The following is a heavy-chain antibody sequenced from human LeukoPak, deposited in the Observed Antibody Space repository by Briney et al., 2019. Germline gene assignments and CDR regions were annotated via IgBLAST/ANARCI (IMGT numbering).Heavy chain of an antibody. D-gene: IGHD6-13*01. J-gene: IGHJ4*02. Sequence: SETLSLTCTVAGGSISSSSCYWGWIRQPPGKGLEWIGSIYHSGSTYYNSSLKSRVTISVDTSKNQFSLKLSSVTAADTAVYYCASPGNSSSSYDYWGQGTLVTVSS. CDR1: GGSISSSSCY. CDR3: ASPGNSSSSYDY. V-gene: IGHV4-39*01. CDR2: IYHSGST.